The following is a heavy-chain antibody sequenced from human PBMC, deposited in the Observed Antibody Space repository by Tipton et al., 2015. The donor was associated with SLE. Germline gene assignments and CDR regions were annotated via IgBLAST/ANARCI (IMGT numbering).Heavy chain of an antibody. V-gene: IGHV4-34*01. CDR1: GGSFSGYY. CDR3: AIGGEAVAGTSYFQH. CDR2: INHSGST. D-gene: IGHD6-19*01. J-gene: IGHJ1*01. Sequence: TLSLTCAVYGGSFSGYYWSWIRQPPGKGLEWIGEINHSGSTNYNPSLKSRVTISVDTSKNQFSLKLSSVTAADTAVYYCAIGGEAVAGTSYFQHWGQGTLVTVSS.